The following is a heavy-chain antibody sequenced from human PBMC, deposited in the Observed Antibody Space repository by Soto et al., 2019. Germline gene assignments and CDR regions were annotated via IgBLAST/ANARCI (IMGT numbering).Heavy chain of an antibody. CDR3: ASDSYSSYYYFDY. CDR2: IYHSGST. Sequence: SETLSLTCAVSGYSISSGYYWGWIRQPPGKGLEWIGSIYHSGSTYYNPSLKSRVTISVDTSKNQFSLKLSSVTAADTAVYYCASDSYSSYYYFDYWGQGTLVTVS. D-gene: IGHD6-19*01. CDR1: GYSISSGYY. V-gene: IGHV4-38-2*01. J-gene: IGHJ4*02.